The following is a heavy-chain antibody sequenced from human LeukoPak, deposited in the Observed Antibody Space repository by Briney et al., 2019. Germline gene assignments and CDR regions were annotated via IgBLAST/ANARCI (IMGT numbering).Heavy chain of an antibody. J-gene: IGHJ3*02. Sequence: GGSLRLFCAASGFTVSSNYMSWVRQAPGKGLEWVSVIYSGGSTYYADSVKGRFTISRDNSKNTLYLQMNSLRAEDTAVYYCAGDSGGSYYDDAFDIWGQGTMVTVSS. V-gene: IGHV3-53*01. CDR3: AGDSGGSYYDDAFDI. CDR2: IYSGGST. D-gene: IGHD1-26*01. CDR1: GFTVSSNY.